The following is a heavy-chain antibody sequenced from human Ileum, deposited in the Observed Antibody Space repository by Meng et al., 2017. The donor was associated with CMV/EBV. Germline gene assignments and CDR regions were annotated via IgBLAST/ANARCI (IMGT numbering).Heavy chain of an antibody. V-gene: IGHV6-1*01. Sequence: QSVPEWGRTSQALLTTVAISGDSVSSTTVTWNWIRQSPSRGLEWLGRTYYRSKWFNDYALSVRGRITINPDISKNQLSLQLNSVTPEDTAVYYCVRLTGNSWLDYWGRGTLVTVSS. CDR3: VRLTGNSWLDY. D-gene: IGHD6-13*01. CDR2: TYYRSKWFN. CDR1: GDSVSSTTVT. J-gene: IGHJ4*02.